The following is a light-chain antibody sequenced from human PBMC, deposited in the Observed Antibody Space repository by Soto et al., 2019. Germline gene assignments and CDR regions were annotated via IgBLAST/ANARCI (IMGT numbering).Light chain of an antibody. V-gene: IGLV1-51*01. CDR1: SSNIGKNS. J-gene: IGLJ2*01. Sequence: QSVLTQPPSVSAAPGQKVTISCSGSSSNIGKNSVSWYQQFPGTAPKLLIYDNNKRPSGIPDRFSGSKSGTSATLGITGLQTGDEADYYCGTWDGSPSAGVSGGGTKLTVL. CDR2: DNN. CDR3: GTWDGSPSAGV.